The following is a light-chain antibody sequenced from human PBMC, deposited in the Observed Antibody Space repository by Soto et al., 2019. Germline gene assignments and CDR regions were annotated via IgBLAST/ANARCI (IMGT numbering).Light chain of an antibody. J-gene: IGLJ2*01. CDR3: WAYAGSSTLVV. Sequence: QSALTQPASVSGSPGQSITISCTGTSSDVGSYNLVSWYQQHPGKAPKLMIYEGSKRPSGVFNRFSGSKSGNTASLTISGVQAEDEADYCSWAYAGSSTLVVFGGGAKLTVL. CDR2: EGS. V-gene: IGLV2-23*01. CDR1: SSDVGSYNL.